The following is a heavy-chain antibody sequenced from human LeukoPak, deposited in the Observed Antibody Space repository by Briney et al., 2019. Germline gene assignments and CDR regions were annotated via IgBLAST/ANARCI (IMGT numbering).Heavy chain of an antibody. Sequence: ASVKVSCKASGGTFSSYAISWVRQAPGQGLEWMGWISAYNGNTNYAQKLQGRVTMTTDTSTSTAYMELRSLRSDDTAVYYCARVDFLGYYYYYGMDVWGQGTTVTVSS. CDR1: GGTFSSYA. CDR2: ISAYNGNT. V-gene: IGHV1-18*01. J-gene: IGHJ6*02. CDR3: ARVDFLGYYYYYGMDV. D-gene: IGHD7-27*01.